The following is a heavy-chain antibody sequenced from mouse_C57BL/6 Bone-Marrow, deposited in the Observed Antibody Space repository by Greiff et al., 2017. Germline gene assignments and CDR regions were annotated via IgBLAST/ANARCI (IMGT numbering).Heavy chain of an antibody. CDR3: ARRTSYEDCYAMDY. Sequence: QVQLQQSGAELARPGASVKMSCKASGYTFTSYTMHWVKQRPGQGLEWIGYINPRSGYTKYNQKFKDKATLTADQSSSTAYMQLSSLTSEDSAVYYCARRTSYEDCYAMDYWGQGTSVTVSS. CDR1: GYTFTSYT. V-gene: IGHV1-4*01. J-gene: IGHJ4*01. D-gene: IGHD1-1*01. CDR2: INPRSGYT.